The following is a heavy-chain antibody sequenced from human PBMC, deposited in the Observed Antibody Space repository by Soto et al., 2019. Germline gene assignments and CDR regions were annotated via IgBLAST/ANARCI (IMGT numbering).Heavy chain of an antibody. J-gene: IGHJ4*02. Sequence: QVQLVQSGAEVKKPGASVKVSCKTSGYTFSTYPISWVRQAPGQGLEWVGWISTYNGKTNYGQKFQGRVTITTDISTSTAYMDLRNLRPDDTAVYYCARDRVEAALGTFDQWGQGTLVTVSS. V-gene: IGHV1-18*01. CDR1: GYTFSTYP. CDR2: ISTYNGKT. D-gene: IGHD6-13*01. CDR3: ARDRVEAALGTFDQ.